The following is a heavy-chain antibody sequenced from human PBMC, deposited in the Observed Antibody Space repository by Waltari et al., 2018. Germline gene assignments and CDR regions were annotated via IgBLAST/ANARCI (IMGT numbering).Heavy chain of an antibody. CDR3: ARRRSGSNPFDY. V-gene: IGHV4-39*01. CDR1: GDSISSRGYF. D-gene: IGHD1-26*01. J-gene: IGHJ4*02. CDR2: FFYSGST. Sequence: QLQLHESGPGLVKPSETLSLTCTVSGDSISSRGYFWAWVRQPPGQGLEWVASFFYSGSTYYNPSLKSRVTVSGDTSKNQVSLKLTSVTAADTGVYYCARRRSGSNPFDYWGQGTLVTVSS.